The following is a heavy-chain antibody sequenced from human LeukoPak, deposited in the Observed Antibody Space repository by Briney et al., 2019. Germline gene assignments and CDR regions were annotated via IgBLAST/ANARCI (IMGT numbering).Heavy chain of an antibody. D-gene: IGHD3-22*01. CDR2: SYQRSKWYN. J-gene: IGHJ4*02. CDR1: GDSVSSNSAA. CDR3: ARSPYYYDGSGNYSFDY. Sequence: SQTLSPTCAISGDSVSSNSAAWNWIRQSPWRGLEWLGSSYQRSKWYNDYAVSVKSRITINPDTSKNHFSLQLNSVTPEDTAVYYCARSPYYYDGSGNYSFDYWGQGTLVTVS. V-gene: IGHV6-1*01.